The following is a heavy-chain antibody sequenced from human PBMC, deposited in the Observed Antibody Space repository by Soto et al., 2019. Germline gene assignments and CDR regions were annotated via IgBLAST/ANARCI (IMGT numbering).Heavy chain of an antibody. J-gene: IGHJ4*02. CDR2: IYYSGST. CDR3: ARVPLVVVPAANYYFDY. Sequence: QVQLQESGPGLVKPSQTLSLTCTVSGGSISSGGYYWSWIRQHPGKGLEWIGYIYYSGSTYYNPSLKGRVTISVDTSKNQFSLKLSSVTAADTAVYYCARVPLVVVPAANYYFDYWGQGTLVTVSS. D-gene: IGHD2-2*01. CDR1: GGSISSGGYY. V-gene: IGHV4-31*03.